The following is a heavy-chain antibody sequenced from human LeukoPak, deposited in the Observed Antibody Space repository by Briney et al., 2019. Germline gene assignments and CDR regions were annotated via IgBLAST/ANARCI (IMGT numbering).Heavy chain of an antibody. D-gene: IGHD3-22*01. J-gene: IGHJ6*02. CDR1: GFTFSSYA. V-gene: IGHV3-66*01. CDR2: IYSGGST. Sequence: QTGGSLRLSCAASGFTFSSYAMHWIRQAPGKGLEWVSVIYSGGSTYYADSVKGRFTISRDNSKNTLYLQMNSLRAEDTAVYYCASSYYYDSSGYYYADYYGMDVWGQGTTVTVSS. CDR3: ASSYYYDSSGYYYADYYGMDV.